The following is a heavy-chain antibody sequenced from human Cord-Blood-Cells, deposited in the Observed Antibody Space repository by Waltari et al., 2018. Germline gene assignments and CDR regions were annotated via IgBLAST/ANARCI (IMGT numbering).Heavy chain of an antibody. Sequence: QVQLVQSGAEGKKPGASVTVSCKASGYTFTGYHMPWVRQAPGQGLEWMGWINPNSGGTNYAQKFQGWVTMTRDTSISTAYMELSRLRSDDTAVYYCARGDRTRAYFDYWGQGTLVTVSS. V-gene: IGHV1-2*04. CDR3: ARGDRTRAYFDY. CDR2: INPNSGGT. CDR1: GYTFTGYH. J-gene: IGHJ4*02. D-gene: IGHD1-7*01.